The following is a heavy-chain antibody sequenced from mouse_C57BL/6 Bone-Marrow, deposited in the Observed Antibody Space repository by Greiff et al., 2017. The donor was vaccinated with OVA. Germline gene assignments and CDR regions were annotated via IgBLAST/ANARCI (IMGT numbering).Heavy chain of an antibody. Sequence: QVQLQQPGAELVKPGASVKLSCKASGYTFTSYWMHWVKQRPGRGLEWIGDIYPGSGSTNYNEKFKSKATLTVDTSSSTAYMQLSSLTSEDSAVYYCARHGSRGRYYFDYWGQGTTLTVSS. CDR3: ARHGSRGRYYFDY. D-gene: IGHD1-1*01. J-gene: IGHJ2*01. CDR2: IYPGSGST. CDR1: GYTFTSYW. V-gene: IGHV1-55*01.